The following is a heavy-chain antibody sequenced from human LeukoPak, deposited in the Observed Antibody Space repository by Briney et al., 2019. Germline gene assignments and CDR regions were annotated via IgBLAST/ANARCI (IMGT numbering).Heavy chain of an antibody. CDR1: GGTFSSYV. J-gene: IGHJ4*02. V-gene: IGHV1-69*05. D-gene: IGHD3-10*01. CDR2: IIPIFGTA. Sequence: GSPVKVSCKASGGTFSSYVIRGVRQAPRQGRECVGGIIPIFGTANYAQKFQGGVTLPTEESTSTAYMELSRLRSEDTAVYFCARATMVRGVIMKYFDYWSQGTLVTVSS. CDR3: ARATMVRGVIMKYFDY.